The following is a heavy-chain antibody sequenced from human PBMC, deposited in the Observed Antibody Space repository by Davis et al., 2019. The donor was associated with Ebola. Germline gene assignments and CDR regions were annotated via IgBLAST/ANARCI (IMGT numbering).Heavy chain of an antibody. CDR2: IYHSGSS. Sequence: SATLSLTCAVSGYSISSNIWSRSVPPPPGAGLLWIGEIYHSGSSNYNPSLKSRVTISVDKAKNQFSLKLNSVTAADTAVYYCARDYYDSSGYLYYFDSWGQGTLVTDSS. D-gene: IGHD3-22*01. V-gene: IGHV4-4*02. CDR1: GYSISSNIW. CDR3: ARDYYDSSGYLYYFDS. J-gene: IGHJ4*02.